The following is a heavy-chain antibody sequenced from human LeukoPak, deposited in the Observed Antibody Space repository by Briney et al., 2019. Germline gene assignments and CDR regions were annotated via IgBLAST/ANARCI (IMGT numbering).Heavy chain of an antibody. Sequence: PGGSLRLSCAASGFTFSSYGMHWVRQAPGKGLEWVAFIRYDGSNKYYADSVKGRFTISRDNSKNTLYLQMNSPRAEDTAVYYCAKDPHSSSWLFDIWGQGTMVTVSS. D-gene: IGHD6-13*01. CDR2: IRYDGSNK. V-gene: IGHV3-30*02. J-gene: IGHJ3*02. CDR3: AKDPHSSSWLFDI. CDR1: GFTFSSYG.